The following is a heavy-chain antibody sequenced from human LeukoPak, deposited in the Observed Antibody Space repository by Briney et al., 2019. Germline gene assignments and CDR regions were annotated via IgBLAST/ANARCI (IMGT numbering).Heavy chain of an antibody. J-gene: IGHJ6*02. V-gene: IGHV1-8*01. D-gene: IGHD6-19*01. CDR2: MNPNSGNT. CDR3: ARGAGSGWYYWYYYYGMDV. CDR1: GYTFTSYD. Sequence: ASVKVSCKASGYTFTSYDINWVRQATGQGLEWMGWMNPNSGNTGYAQKFQGRVTMTRNTSISTAYMERSSLRSEDTAVYYCARGAGSGWYYWYYYYGMDVWGQGTTVTVSS.